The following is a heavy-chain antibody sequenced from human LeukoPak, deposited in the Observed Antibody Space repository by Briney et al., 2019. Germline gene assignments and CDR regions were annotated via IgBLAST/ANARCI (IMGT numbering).Heavy chain of an antibody. CDR3: ARDRWEPHDAFDM. CDR2: IYYSGST. CDR1: GDSISRYC. Sequence: KPSETLSLTCTVYGDSISRYCWSRLRQPPGKGREWIGYIYYSGSTNYNPSLKSRVTISVDPSKNQFSLKLTSVTAADTAVYYCARDRWEPHDAFDMWGQGTMVTVSS. J-gene: IGHJ3*02. V-gene: IGHV4-59*12. D-gene: IGHD1-26*01.